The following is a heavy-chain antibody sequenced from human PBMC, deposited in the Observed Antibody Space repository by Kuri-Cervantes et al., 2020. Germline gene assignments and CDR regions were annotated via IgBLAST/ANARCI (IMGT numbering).Heavy chain of an antibody. CDR2: ISYDGSNK. CDR1: GFTFSSYG. D-gene: IGHD5-18*01. CDR3: AKDGGYSYDYYGMDV. V-gene: IGHV3-30*18. Sequence: GALRLSCAASGFTFSSYGMHWVRQAPGKGLEWVAVISYDGSNKYYADSVKGRFTISRDNSKNTLYLQMNSLRAEDTAVYYCAKDGGYSYDYYGMDVWGQGTTVTVSS. J-gene: IGHJ6*02.